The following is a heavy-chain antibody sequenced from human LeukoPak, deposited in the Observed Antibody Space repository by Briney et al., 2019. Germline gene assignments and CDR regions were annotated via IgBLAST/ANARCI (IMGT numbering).Heavy chain of an antibody. CDR3: ARPNYYYYYMDV. CDR2: INSDGSST. CDR1: GFTFSRYW. V-gene: IGHV3-74*01. Sequence: GGSLRLSCAASGFTFSRYWMHWVRQAPGKGLVWVSRINSDGSSTSYADSVKGRFTISRDNAKNTLYLQMNSLRAEGTAVYYCARPNYYYYYMDVWGKGTTVTVSS. J-gene: IGHJ6*03.